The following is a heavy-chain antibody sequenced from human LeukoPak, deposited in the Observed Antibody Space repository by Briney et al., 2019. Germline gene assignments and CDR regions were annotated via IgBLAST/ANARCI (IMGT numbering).Heavy chain of an antibody. D-gene: IGHD6-13*01. Sequence: GGSLRLSCAASGYTFTSYGISWVRQAPGQGLEWMGWISAYNGNTNYAQKLQGRVTMTTDTSTSTAYMELRSLRSDDTAVYYCARDDQQHPNWFVPWGQGTLVTVSS. CDR2: ISAYNGNT. CDR3: ARDDQQHPNWFVP. CDR1: GYTFTSYG. V-gene: IGHV1-18*01. J-gene: IGHJ5*02.